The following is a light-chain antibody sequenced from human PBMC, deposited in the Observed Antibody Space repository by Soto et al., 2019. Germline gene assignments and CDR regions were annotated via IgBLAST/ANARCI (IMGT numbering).Light chain of an antibody. V-gene: IGKV3-20*01. CDR2: GVS. CDR3: QQYGTSPPMYT. CDR1: QSFSGNY. Sequence: EIVLTQSPGTLSLSPGERATLSCRASQSFSGNYLAWYQQKPGQAPRLLIYGVSSRATGIPDRLSGSGSGTDFTLSISRLEPEDFAVYYCQQYGTSPPMYTFGQGTKLEIK. J-gene: IGKJ2*01.